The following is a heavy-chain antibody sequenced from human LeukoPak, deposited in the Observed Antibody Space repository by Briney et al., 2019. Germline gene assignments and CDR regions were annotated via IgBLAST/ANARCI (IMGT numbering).Heavy chain of an antibody. CDR1: GGSISSHY. CDR3: TRTGAGYYGSGSYHYPFDY. Sequence: PSETLSLTCTVSGGSISSHYWSWIRQSPGKGLEWIGNIYYSGSTNYNPSLKSRVTTSLDTSKNQFSLKLSSVTAADTALYYCTRTGAGYYGSGSYHYPFDYWGQGILVTVSS. J-gene: IGHJ4*02. V-gene: IGHV4-59*11. D-gene: IGHD3-10*01. CDR2: IYYSGST.